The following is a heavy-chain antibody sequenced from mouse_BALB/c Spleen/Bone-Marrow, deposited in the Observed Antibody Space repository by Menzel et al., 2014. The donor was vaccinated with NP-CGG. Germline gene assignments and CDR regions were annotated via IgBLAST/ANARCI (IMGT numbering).Heavy chain of an antibody. CDR1: GYSFTSYW. J-gene: IGHJ2*03. Sequence: VQLQQSGTVLARPGASVKMSCKASGYSFTSYWMYWIKQRPGQGLEWIGAIYPGNSGTSYNQNFKGKAKLTAVTSAGTAYMELSSLTNEDSAVYYCTRSITTAVEFDYWGQGTSLTVSS. CDR3: TRSITTAVEFDY. V-gene: IGHV1-5*01. CDR2: IYPGNSGT. D-gene: IGHD1-1*01.